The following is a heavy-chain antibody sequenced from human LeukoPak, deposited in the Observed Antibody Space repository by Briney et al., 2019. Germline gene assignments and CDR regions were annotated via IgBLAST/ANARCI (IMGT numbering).Heavy chain of an antibody. CDR2: ISWNSGSI. CDR3: VKVSDYYDSSGYFDY. Sequence: GGSLRLSCAASGFTFDDYAMHWVRQAPGKGLEWVSGISWNSGSIGYADSVKGRFTISRDNAKNSLYLQMNSLRAEDTALYYCVKVSDYYDSSGYFDYWGQGTLVTVSS. D-gene: IGHD3-22*01. CDR1: GFTFDDYA. V-gene: IGHV3-9*01. J-gene: IGHJ4*02.